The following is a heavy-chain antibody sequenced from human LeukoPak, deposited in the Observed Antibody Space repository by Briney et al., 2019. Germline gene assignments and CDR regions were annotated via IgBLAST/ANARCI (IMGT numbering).Heavy chain of an antibody. V-gene: IGHV3-23*01. D-gene: IGHD3-10*01. CDR1: GFTFSSYA. CDR2: FSGSGGST. Sequence: RVSCAACGFTFSSYAMSWVRQAPGKGLEGVXGFSGSGGSTYYADSVKGGVTISRDNSNNPLSLQMNSLSAEDTAVYYCAKDRDDGSGTDYFDYWGQGTLVTVSS. CDR3: AKDRDDGSGTDYFDY. J-gene: IGHJ4*02.